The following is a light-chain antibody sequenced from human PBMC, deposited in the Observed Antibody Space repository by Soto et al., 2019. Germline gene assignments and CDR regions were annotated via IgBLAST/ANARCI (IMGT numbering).Light chain of an antibody. J-gene: IGLJ1*01. V-gene: IGLV2-14*01. Sequence: QSALTQPASVPGSPGQSITISCTGTSSDVGSYNYVAWYQQFPGKTPKLMIYEVRNRPSGVSSRFSGSESGNTASLTISGLQAADEADYYCISYTGSDTSYVFGTGTKLTVL. CDR2: EVR. CDR3: ISYTGSDTSYV. CDR1: SSDVGSYNY.